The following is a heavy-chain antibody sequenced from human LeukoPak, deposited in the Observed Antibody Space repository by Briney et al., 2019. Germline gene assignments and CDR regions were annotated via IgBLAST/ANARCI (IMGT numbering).Heavy chain of an antibody. V-gene: IGHV3-23*01. CDR1: GLTFVNYG. D-gene: IGHD5-12*01. J-gene: IGHJ4*02. Sequence: RGGSLKLSCAASGLTFVNYGMNWVRQSPGKGLDWVSSITGGDGDAHHADVVQGRFTNSRDNAKNTLYLQMNSLRAEDKAIYYCAKDQKPGYSPFDSWGQGTLVTVSS. CDR2: ITGGDGDA. CDR3: AKDQKPGYSPFDS.